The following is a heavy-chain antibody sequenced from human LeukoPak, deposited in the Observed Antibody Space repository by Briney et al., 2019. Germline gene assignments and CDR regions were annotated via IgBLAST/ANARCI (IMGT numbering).Heavy chain of an antibody. D-gene: IGHD5-18*01. V-gene: IGHV1-2*02. Sequence: GASVKVSCMASGYTFTDYYMHWVRPAPGQGLEWMGWINPNSGGTDYAQKFQGRVTMTRDTSISTAYMELSWLRSDDTAVYYCARVLQGDGYSFGYWGQGTLVTVSS. CDR1: GYTFTDYY. CDR3: ARVLQGDGYSFGY. CDR2: INPNSGGT. J-gene: IGHJ4*02.